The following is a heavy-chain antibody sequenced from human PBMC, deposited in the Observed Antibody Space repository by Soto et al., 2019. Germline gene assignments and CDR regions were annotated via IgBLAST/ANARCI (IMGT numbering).Heavy chain of an antibody. D-gene: IGHD1-26*01. Sequence: EMQLMELGGGLVKAGGSLRLSCAASGFPSDTYDMSWVRQAPGKGLEWVSGINGRGDRTFVADSVKGRFSISRDSSKDTVYLQMSSLRPEDTAVYYCGKEGWGGSYEPYFDYWGQGTVVTVSS. V-gene: IGHV3-23*01. CDR1: GFPSDTYD. CDR3: GKEGWGGSYEPYFDY. CDR2: INGRGDRT. J-gene: IGHJ4*02.